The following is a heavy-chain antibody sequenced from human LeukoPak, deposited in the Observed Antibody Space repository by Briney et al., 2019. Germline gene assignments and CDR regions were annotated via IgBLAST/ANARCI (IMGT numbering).Heavy chain of an antibody. CDR1: GYTFTSYY. Sequence: ASVKVSCKASGYTFTSYYMHWVRQAPGQGLEWMGIINPSGGSTSYAQKFQGRVTMTRDMSSSTVYMELSSLRSGDTAVYYCARDLYYYGSGSNWFDPWGQGTLVTVSS. CDR3: ARDLYYYGSGSNWFDP. J-gene: IGHJ5*02. D-gene: IGHD3-10*01. V-gene: IGHV1-46*01. CDR2: INPSGGST.